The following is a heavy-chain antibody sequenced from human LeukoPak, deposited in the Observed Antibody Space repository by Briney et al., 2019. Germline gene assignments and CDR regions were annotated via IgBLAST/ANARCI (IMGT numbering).Heavy chain of an antibody. Sequence: SQTLSLTCAISGDSVSSNSVTWNWISESPSRDLEWLGRTYYRSTRYNDYAVSVRGRITVNPDTSKNQFSLHLNSVTPEDTAVYYCARRLTQYDCFDPWGQGILVTVSS. CDR1: GDSVSSNSVT. V-gene: IGHV6-1*01. J-gene: IGHJ5*02. CDR2: TYYRSTRYN. D-gene: IGHD2-2*01. CDR3: ARRLTQYDCFDP.